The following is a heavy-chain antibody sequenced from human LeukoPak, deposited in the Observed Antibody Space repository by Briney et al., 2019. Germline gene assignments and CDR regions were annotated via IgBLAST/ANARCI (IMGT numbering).Heavy chain of an antibody. J-gene: IGHJ4*02. V-gene: IGHV4-4*07. CDR3: ARGHSDSWSVFDY. Sequence: PSETLSLTCTVSGGSITSYHGSWVRQPAGKGLEWIGRMQTSGRIDYNLSLKSRLTMAVDRSKNQLSLKLTSVSAADTAVYYCARGHSDSWSVFDYWGQGTLVTISS. CDR2: MQTSGRI. CDR1: GGSITSYH. D-gene: IGHD6-13*01.